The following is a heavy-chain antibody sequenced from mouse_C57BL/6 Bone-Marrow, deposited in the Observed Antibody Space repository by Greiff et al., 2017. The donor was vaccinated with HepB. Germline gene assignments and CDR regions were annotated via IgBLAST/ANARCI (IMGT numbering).Heavy chain of an antibody. CDR2: ISNGGGST. D-gene: IGHD1-1*01. V-gene: IGHV5-12*01. CDR1: GFTFSDYY. Sequence: EVQGVESGGGLVQPGGSLKLSCAASGFTFSDYYMYWVRQTPEKRLEWVAYISNGGGSTYYPDTVKGRVTISRDNAKNTLYLQMSRLKSEDTAMYYCARHRYDSPFDYWGQGTTLTVSS. J-gene: IGHJ2*01. CDR3: ARHRYDSPFDY.